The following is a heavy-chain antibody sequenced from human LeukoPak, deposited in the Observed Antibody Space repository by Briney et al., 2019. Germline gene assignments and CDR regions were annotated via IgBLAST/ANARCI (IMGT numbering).Heavy chain of an antibody. CDR2: IKQDGSEK. V-gene: IGHV3-7*01. CDR1: GFTFRNYW. CDR3: ARGYDNIAANPDY. D-gene: IGHD6-13*01. Sequence: PGGSLRLSCTDSGFTFRNYWMTWVRQAPGKGLEWVANIKQDGSEKYYVDSVKGRFTISRDNAKNSLYLQMNSLRAEDTAVYYCARGYDNIAANPDYWGQGTLVTVSS. J-gene: IGHJ4*02.